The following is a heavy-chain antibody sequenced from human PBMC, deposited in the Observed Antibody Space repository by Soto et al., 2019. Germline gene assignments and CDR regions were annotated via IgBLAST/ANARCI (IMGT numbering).Heavy chain of an antibody. J-gene: IGHJ4*02. CDR2: IIPMLGMS. V-gene: IGHV1-69*02. Sequence: QIQLVQSGAEVKTPGSSVKVSCTASGDTFNFYTLSWVRQAPGQGLEWMGRIIPMLGMSNYAQKFQGRVKMIADKSTRTGYMVLSGLRSEDTALYYCATTYGSGSIHFDNWGQGTLFTVSS. CDR3: ATTYGSGSIHFDN. D-gene: IGHD3-10*01. CDR1: GDTFNFYT.